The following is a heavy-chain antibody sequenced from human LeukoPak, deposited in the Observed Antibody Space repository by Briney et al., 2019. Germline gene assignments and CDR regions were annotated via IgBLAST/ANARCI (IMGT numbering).Heavy chain of an antibody. D-gene: IGHD3-10*01. CDR2: IYYSGST. V-gene: IGHV4-39*01. Sequence: PSETLSLTCTVSGGSISSSSYYWGWIRQPPGKGLEWIGSIYYSGSTYYNPSLKSRVTISVDTSKNQFSLKLSSVTAADTAVYYCVSPFSLWFGEHPLTEWGQGTLVTVSS. J-gene: IGHJ4*02. CDR3: VSPFSLWFGEHPLTE. CDR1: GGSISSSSYY.